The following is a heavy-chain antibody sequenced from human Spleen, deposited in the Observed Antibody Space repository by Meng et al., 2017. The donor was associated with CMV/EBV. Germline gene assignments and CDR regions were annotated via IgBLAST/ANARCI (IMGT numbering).Heavy chain of an antibody. J-gene: IGHJ4*02. Sequence: SGPTLVKPTETLTLTCTVSGFSLSNARMGVSWIRQPPGRALEWLAQIFSDDEKSYSTSLKRRLTISRDTSRSQVVLTMTNMDPVDTATYYCARSVSSGWYYFDYWGQGTLVTVSS. D-gene: IGHD6-19*01. V-gene: IGHV2-26*01. CDR1: GFSLSNARMG. CDR3: ARSVSSGWYYFDY. CDR2: IFSDDEK.